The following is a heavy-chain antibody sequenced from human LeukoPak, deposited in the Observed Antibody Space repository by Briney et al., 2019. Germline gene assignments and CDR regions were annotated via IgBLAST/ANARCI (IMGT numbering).Heavy chain of an antibody. V-gene: IGHV3-7*01. CDR3: ARDPSLSY. CDR2: IKQDGGEK. CDR1: GFTFGSNW. D-gene: IGHD3-10*01. Sequence: GGSLRLSCAAAGFTFGSNWMSWVRQAPGKGLEWVANIKQDGGEKYYVDSVKGRFTISRDNAKNLLYLQMNSLSAEDTAVYYCARDPSLSYWGQGTLVTVSS. J-gene: IGHJ4*02.